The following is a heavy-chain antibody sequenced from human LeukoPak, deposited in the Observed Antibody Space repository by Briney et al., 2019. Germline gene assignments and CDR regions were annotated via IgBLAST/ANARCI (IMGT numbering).Heavy chain of an antibody. D-gene: IGHD2-2*01. J-gene: IGHJ3*02. CDR2: ISSSGSTI. CDR1: GFTFSNYA. V-gene: IGHV3-48*03. CDR3: ARGSRDAFDI. Sequence: PGRSLRLSCAASGFTFSNYAIHWVRQAPGKGLEWVSYISSSGSTIYHADSVKGRFTISRDNAKNSLYLQMNSLRVEDTAVYYCARGSRDAFDIWGQGTMVSVSS.